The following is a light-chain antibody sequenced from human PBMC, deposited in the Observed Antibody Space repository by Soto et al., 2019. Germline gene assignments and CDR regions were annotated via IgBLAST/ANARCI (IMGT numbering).Light chain of an antibody. Sequence: VMTQSPATLSVSPGERATLSCWASETVATNLAWYQQKPGQAPRLLIYDASTRATGIPARFSGSGSGTDFTLTISSLEPEDFAVYYCHQRSNWPITFGQGTRLEI. J-gene: IGKJ5*01. CDR3: HQRSNWPIT. CDR2: DAS. CDR1: ETVATN. V-gene: IGKV3-11*01.